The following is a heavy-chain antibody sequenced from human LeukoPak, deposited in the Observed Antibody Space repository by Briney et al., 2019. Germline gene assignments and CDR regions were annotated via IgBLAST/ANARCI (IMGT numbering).Heavy chain of an antibody. J-gene: IGHJ3*02. CDR1: GFTFSSYG. CDR2: ISYDGSNN. V-gene: IGHV3-30*03. Sequence: GGSLRLSCAASGFTFSSYGMHWVRQAPGKGLEWVAVISYDGSNNYYADSVKGRFTISRDNAKNSLYLQMNSLRAEDTAVYYCARDQTYGSGNHAFDIWGQGTMVTVSS. CDR3: ARDQTYGSGNHAFDI. D-gene: IGHD3-10*01.